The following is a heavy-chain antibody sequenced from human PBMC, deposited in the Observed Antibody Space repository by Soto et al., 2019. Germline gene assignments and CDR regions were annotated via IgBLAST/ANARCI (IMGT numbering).Heavy chain of an antibody. CDR3: ARGLYCSPAYFFDS. CDR2: INPKSGGT. CDR1: GYTFSGHY. V-gene: IGHV1-2*02. Sequence: QVQLVQSGAEVRKPGASVKVSCNVTGYTFSGHYLHWVRQAPGQGLEWMGWINPKSGGTNYAQKFQDRVTMTADTSVSAASMELTSLRYDDTAVFYCARGLYCSPAYFFDSWGQGTLVTVSS. D-gene: IGHD2-21*02. J-gene: IGHJ4*02.